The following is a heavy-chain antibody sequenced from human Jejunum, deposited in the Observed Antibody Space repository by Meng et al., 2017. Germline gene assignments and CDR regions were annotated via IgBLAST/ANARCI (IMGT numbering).Heavy chain of an antibody. CDR2: IFHTGST. V-gene: IGHV4-4*02. CDR1: GPSVNNPNW. J-gene: IGHJ5*01. CDR3: ARDIAVAWFYF. Sequence: QVQLQESGPGLVKPSGTLSLTCAVSGPSVNNPNWYSWVRQSPEKGLEWIGEIFHTGSTNYNPSLKSRVTISLDTSKNQLSLKLTSVTAADTAMYYCARDIAVAWFYFWGQGTLVTVSS. D-gene: IGHD6-13*01.